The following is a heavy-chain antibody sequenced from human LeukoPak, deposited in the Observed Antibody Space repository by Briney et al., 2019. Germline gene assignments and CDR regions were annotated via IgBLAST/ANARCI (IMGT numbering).Heavy chain of an antibody. CDR2: ISSSSSYI. V-gene: IGHV3-21*01. J-gene: IGHJ5*02. CDR1: GVTFSSYS. CDR3: ARWTGQQRDNWFDP. D-gene: IGHD6-13*01. Sequence: GGSLRLSCAASGVTFSSYSMNWVRQAPGKGLEWVSSISSSSSYIYYADSVKGRFTISRDNAKNSLYLQMNSLSAEDTAVYYCARWTGQQRDNWFDPWGQGTLVTVSS.